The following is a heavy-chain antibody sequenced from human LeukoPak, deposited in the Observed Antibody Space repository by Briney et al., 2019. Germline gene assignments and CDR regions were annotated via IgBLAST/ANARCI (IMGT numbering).Heavy chain of an antibody. CDR1: GGSISSYY. Sequence: SETLSLTCTVSGGSISSYYWSWIRQPPGKGLEWIGYIYYSGSTNYNPSLKSRVTISVDTSKNQFSLKLSSVTAADTAVYYCARSSDIVATIIAFDIWGQGTMVTVSS. CDR2: IYYSGST. J-gene: IGHJ3*02. D-gene: IGHD5-12*01. V-gene: IGHV4-59*01. CDR3: ARSSDIVATIIAFDI.